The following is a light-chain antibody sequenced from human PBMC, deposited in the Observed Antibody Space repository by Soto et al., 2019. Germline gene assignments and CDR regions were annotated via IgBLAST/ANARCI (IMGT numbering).Light chain of an antibody. J-gene: IGLJ3*02. CDR3: XSYTSSSTWV. Sequence: QSALTQPASVSGSPGQSITISCTGTSSDVGAYNYVSWYQQHPGKAPKLMIYEVSNRPSGVSDRFSGSRSGNTASLTISGLQAEDESDYYXXSYTSSSTWVXGGGTKLTVL. V-gene: IGLV2-14*01. CDR2: EVS. CDR1: SSDVGAYNY.